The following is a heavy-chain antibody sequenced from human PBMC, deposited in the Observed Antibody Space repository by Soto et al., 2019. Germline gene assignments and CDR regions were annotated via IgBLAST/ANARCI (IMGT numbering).Heavy chain of an antibody. Sequence: QVQLVQSGAEVKKPGASVKVSCKASGYTFTGYYMHWVRQAPGQGLEWMGWINPNSGGTNYAQKFQGRVTMTWDTSISTAYMELSRLRSDDTAVYYCARGGGYSGSPNNVYGMDVWGQGTTVTVSS. CDR3: ARGGGYSGSPNNVYGMDV. J-gene: IGHJ6*02. D-gene: IGHD1-26*01. CDR1: GYTFTGYY. V-gene: IGHV1-2*02. CDR2: INPNSGGT.